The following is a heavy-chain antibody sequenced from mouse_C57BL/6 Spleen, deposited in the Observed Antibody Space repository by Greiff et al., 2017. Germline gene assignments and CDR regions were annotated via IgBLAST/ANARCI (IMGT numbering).Heavy chain of an antibody. V-gene: IGHV5-4*01. J-gene: IGHJ2*01. Sequence: EVNLVESGGGLVKPGGSLKLSCAASGFTFSSYAMSWVRQTPEKRLEWVATISDGGSYTYYPDNVKGRFTISRDNAKNNLYLQMSHLKSEDTAMYYCARDLYYGSSYYFDYWGQGTTLTVSS. CDR3: ARDLYYGSSYYFDY. CDR1: GFTFSSYA. D-gene: IGHD1-1*01. CDR2: ISDGGSYT.